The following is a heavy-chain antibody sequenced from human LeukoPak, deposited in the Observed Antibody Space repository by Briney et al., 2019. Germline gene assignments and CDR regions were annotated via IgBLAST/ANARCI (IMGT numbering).Heavy chain of an antibody. J-gene: IGHJ4*02. CDR1: GYTFTSYD. V-gene: IGHV1-8*03. D-gene: IGHD1-26*01. CDR3: AKVGGPVTSHAKAFDY. Sequence: ASVKVSCKASGYTFTSYDINWVRQATGQGLEWMGWMNPNSGNTGYAQKFQGRVTITRNTSISTAYMELSSLRSEDTAVYYCAKVGGPVTSHAKAFDYWGQGTLVTVSS. CDR2: MNPNSGNT.